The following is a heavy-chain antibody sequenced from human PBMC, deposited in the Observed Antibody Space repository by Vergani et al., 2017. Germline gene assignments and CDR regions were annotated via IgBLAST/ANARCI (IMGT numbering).Heavy chain of an antibody. Sequence: EVQLVESGGGLVQPGGSLRLSCAASGFTVSSNYMSWVRQAPGKGLEWVSVIDSGGSTYYADSVKGRFTISRHNSKNTLYLQMNSLRAEDTAVYYCARDRVDIVATTTYYYYYYGMDVWGQGTTVTVSS. CDR3: ARDRVDIVATTTYYYYYYGMDV. CDR2: IDSGGST. CDR1: GFTVSSNY. V-gene: IGHV3-53*04. J-gene: IGHJ6*02. D-gene: IGHD5-12*01.